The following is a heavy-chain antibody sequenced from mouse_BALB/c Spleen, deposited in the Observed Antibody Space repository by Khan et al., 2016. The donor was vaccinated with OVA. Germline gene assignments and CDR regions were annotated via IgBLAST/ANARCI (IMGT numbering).Heavy chain of an antibody. CDR1: GFTFSNYA. CDR3: ARDYVFAY. Sequence: EVQRVESGGGLVKPGGSLKLSCAASGFTFSNYAMSWVRQTPEKRLEWVASISSGSSPYYPDSVKGRFHISSDNARNILYRQLSSRRSEDTAMYYCARDYVFAYWGQGTLVTVAA. D-gene: IGHD1-1*01. J-gene: IGHJ3*01. V-gene: IGHV5-6-5*01. CDR2: ISSGSSP.